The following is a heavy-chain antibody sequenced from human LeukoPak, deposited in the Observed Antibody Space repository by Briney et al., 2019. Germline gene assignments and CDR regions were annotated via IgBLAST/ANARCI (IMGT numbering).Heavy chain of an antibody. J-gene: IGHJ4*02. CDR3: AKGSQRHTAEGDWRFDY. CDR1: GFTFSSYG. D-gene: IGHD1-1*01. V-gene: IGHV3-30*02. CDR2: IRYDGSNK. Sequence: PGGSLRLSCAASGFTFSSYGMHWVRQAPGKGLEWVAFIRYDGSNKYYADSVKGRFTISRDNSKNTLYLQMNSLRAEDTAVYYCAKGSQRHTAEGDWRFDYWGQGTLVTVSS.